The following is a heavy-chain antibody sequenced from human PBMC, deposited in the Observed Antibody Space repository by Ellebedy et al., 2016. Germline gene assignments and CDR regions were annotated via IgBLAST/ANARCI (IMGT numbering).Heavy chain of an antibody. Sequence: ETLSLTCAASGFTFSSYAMSWVRQAPGKGLEWVSAISGSGGSTYYADSVKGRFTISRDNSKNTLYLQMNSLRAEDTAVYYCAKDRYNYYDSSGYSFDAFDIWGQGTMVTVSS. J-gene: IGHJ3*02. CDR3: AKDRYNYYDSSGYSFDAFDI. CDR1: GFTFSSYA. V-gene: IGHV3-23*01. D-gene: IGHD3-22*01. CDR2: ISGSGGST.